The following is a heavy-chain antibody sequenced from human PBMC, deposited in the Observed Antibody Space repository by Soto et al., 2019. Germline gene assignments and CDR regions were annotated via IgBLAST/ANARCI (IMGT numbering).Heavy chain of an antibody. J-gene: IGHJ6*03. Sequence: ASVKVSCKASGYTFTSYAMHWVRQAPGQRLEWMGWINAGNGNTKYSQKFQGRVTITRDTSASTAYMELSSLRSEDTAVYYCARDHITLPYSSSRYYYYYYYMDVWGKGTTVTVSS. V-gene: IGHV1-3*01. CDR3: ARDHITLPYSSSRYYYYYYYMDV. D-gene: IGHD6-13*01. CDR2: INAGNGNT. CDR1: GYTFTSYA.